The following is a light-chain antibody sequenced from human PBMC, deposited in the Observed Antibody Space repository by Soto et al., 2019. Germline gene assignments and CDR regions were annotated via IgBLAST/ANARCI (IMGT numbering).Light chain of an antibody. Sequence: DIVMTQTPLSLSVSPGQPASISCKSSQSLLRSDGKSSLYWYLQKPGQSPQLLIYGASTRLPGVPDRFSGSGSGTEFTLKISRVEAEDVGVYYCMQRIQLPETFGQGTKLEIK. J-gene: IGKJ2*01. CDR2: GAS. V-gene: IGKV2D-29*02. CDR3: MQRIQLPET. CDR1: QSLLRSDGKSS.